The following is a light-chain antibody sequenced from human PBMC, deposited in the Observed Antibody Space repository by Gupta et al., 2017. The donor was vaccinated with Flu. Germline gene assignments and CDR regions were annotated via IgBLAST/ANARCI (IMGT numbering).Light chain of an antibody. V-gene: IGKV4-1*01. CDR3: QQYYSAPFT. CDR1: QSVLYSSNNKNY. Sequence: DTVMTQSPDSLAVSLGERATINCKSSQSVLYSSNNKNYLAWYLQKPGQPPKLLIYWASTRESGVPDRFSGSGSGTDFTLTISSLQAEDVAVYYCQQYYSAPFTFGGETKVEIK. J-gene: IGKJ4*01. CDR2: WAS.